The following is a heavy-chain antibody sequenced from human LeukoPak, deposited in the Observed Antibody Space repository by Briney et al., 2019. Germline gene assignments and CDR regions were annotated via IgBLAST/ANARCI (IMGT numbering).Heavy chain of an antibody. D-gene: IGHD3-9*01. V-gene: IGHV3-33*01. CDR3: ARDSAMPYDILTGPDY. CDR1: GFTFSSYG. J-gene: IGHJ4*02. CDR2: IWYDGSNK. Sequence: GRSLRLSCAASGFTFSSYGMHWVRQAPGKGLEWVADIWYDGSNKYYADSVKGRFTISRDNSKNTLYLQMNSLRAEDTAVYYCARDSAMPYDILTGPDYWGQGTLVTVSS.